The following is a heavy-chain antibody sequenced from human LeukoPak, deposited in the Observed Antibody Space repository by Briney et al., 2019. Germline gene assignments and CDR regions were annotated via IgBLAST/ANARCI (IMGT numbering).Heavy chain of an antibody. V-gene: IGHV3-23*01. Sequence: GGSLRLSCAASGFTFSNYAMTWVRQAPGKGLDWVSGMSGTSGNTYYADSVKGRFTISRDNSKNTLYLQMNSLRAEDTAVYYCAKDLYSSSWFSTGDYWGQGTLVTVSS. CDR1: GFTFSNYA. CDR3: AKDLYSSSWFSTGDY. J-gene: IGHJ4*02. D-gene: IGHD6-13*01. CDR2: MSGTSGNT.